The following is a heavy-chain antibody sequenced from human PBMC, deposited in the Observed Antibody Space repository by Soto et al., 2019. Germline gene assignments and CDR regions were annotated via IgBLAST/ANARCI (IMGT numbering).Heavy chain of an antibody. CDR2: INAGNGNT. Sequence: QVQLVQSGAEVKKPGASVKVSCKASGYTFTSYAMHWVRQAPGQRLEWMGWINAGNGNTKYSQKFQGRVTITRDTSAITAYIELSSLRSEETAVYDCATAIIDDAFDIWGRGTRVTVSS. D-gene: IGHD2-21*01. CDR1: GYTFTSYA. CDR3: ATAIIDDAFDI. J-gene: IGHJ3*02. V-gene: IGHV1-3*01.